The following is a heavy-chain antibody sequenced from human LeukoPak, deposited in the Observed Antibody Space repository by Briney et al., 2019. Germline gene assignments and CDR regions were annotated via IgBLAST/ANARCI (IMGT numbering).Heavy chain of an antibody. CDR1: GGSISSYY. J-gene: IGHJ6*03. CDR3: WRPAGRYYYYMDV. V-gene: IGHV4-59*01. D-gene: IGHD6-13*01. CDR2: IYYSGST. Sequence: SETLSLTCTVSGGSISSYYWSWLRQPPGKGLEWIGYIYYSGSTNYNPSLKSRVTISVETSKNQFSLKLSSVNAADTAVYYCWRPAGRYYYYMDVWGKGTTVTVSS.